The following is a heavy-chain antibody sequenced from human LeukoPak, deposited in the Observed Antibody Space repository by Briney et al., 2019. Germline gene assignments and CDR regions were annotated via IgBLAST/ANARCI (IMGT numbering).Heavy chain of an antibody. D-gene: IGHD3-22*01. J-gene: IGHJ4*02. CDR3: ARSSGGLYYYDSSGYYSHFDY. CDR2: INPNSGGT. Sequence: GASVKVSCKASGYTFTGYYMHWVRQAPGQGLEWMGRINPNSGGTNYAQKFQGRVTMTRDTSISTAYMELSRLRSDDTAVYYCARSSGGLYYYDSSGYYSHFDYWGQGTLVTVSS. V-gene: IGHV1-2*06. CDR1: GYTFTGYY.